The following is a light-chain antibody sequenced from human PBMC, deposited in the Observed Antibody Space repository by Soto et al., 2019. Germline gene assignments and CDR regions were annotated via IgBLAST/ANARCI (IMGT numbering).Light chain of an antibody. V-gene: IGKV1-39*01. J-gene: IGKJ3*01. CDR2: AAS. CDR3: PQRYSNPFT. Sequence: SQMPQYPSSLAASVGDRVTITCRAIQSISSYLNWYQQKPWKSPKLLIYAASSLQSGVPSSFSGSGSGTDFTLTISSLQPEDFATYYCPQRYSNPFTIGPGTQVDSK. CDR1: QSISSY.